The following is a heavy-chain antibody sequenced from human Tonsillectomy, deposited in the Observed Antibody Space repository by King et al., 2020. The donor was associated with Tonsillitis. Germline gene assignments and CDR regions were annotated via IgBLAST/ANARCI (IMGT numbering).Heavy chain of an antibody. CDR3: AREGTCSSTSCQVDY. CDR2: ISASNGNT. Sequence: QLVQSGDEVKKPGASVKVSCKASGYSFISYGISWVRQAPGQGLEWMGWISASNGNTNYAQRVQGRVTMTTDTSTTTAYMELRSLRSDETAIYYCAREGTCSSTSCQVDYWGQGTLVTVSS. D-gene: IGHD2-2*01. CDR1: GYSFISYG. J-gene: IGHJ4*02. V-gene: IGHV1-18*01.